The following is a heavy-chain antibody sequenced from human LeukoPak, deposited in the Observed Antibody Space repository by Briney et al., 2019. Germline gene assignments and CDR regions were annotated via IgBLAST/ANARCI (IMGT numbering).Heavy chain of an antibody. D-gene: IGHD1-14*01. J-gene: IGHJ4*02. CDR1: GGSISGYY. V-gene: IGHV4-59*01. CDR2: IYYSGHT. CDR3: ARGERPGLDY. Sequence: PSETLSLTCTVSGGSISGYYWSWIRQPPGQGLEWIGYIYYSGHTNYNPSLKGRVTISVDTSKNQFSLKLISLTAADTAVYYCARGERPGLDYWGQGTLVTVSS.